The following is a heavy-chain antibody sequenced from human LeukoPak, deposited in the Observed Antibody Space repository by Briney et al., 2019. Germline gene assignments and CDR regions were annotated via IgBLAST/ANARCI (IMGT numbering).Heavy chain of an antibody. D-gene: IGHD2-2*01. CDR2: ISAYYGNT. Sequence: ASVKVSCKASGYTFTSYGISWVRQAPGQGLEWMGWISAYYGNTNYAQKLQGRVTMTTDTSTSTAYMELRSLRSDDTAVYYCARESCSSTSCYGMDVWGQGTTVTVSS. J-gene: IGHJ6*02. V-gene: IGHV1-18*01. CDR3: ARESCSSTSCYGMDV. CDR1: GYTFTSYG.